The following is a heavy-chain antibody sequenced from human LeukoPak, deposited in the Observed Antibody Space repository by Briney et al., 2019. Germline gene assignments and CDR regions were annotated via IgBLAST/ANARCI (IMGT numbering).Heavy chain of an antibody. Sequence: SETLSLTCAVSGYSISSGYYWGWIRQPPGKGLEWIGSIYHSGSTYYSPSLKSRVTISVDTSKNQFSLKLSSVTAADTAMYYCARQDIVATIYYYYMDVWGKGTTVTVSS. CDR2: IYHSGST. J-gene: IGHJ6*03. CDR3: ARQDIVATIYYYYMDV. CDR1: GYSISSGYY. V-gene: IGHV4-38-2*01. D-gene: IGHD5-12*01.